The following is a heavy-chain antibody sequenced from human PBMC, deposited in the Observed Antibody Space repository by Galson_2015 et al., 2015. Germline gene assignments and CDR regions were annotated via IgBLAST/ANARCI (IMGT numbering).Heavy chain of an antibody. Sequence: SLRLSCAASGFTFDHYTTDWVRQAPGKGLEWVSLINWDGTSTYYADSVKGRFTISRDNSKNSLFLQMNSLRSEDTALYYCAKEVSHSSDGPLLHSWGQGTLVTVSS. CDR2: INWDGTST. CDR3: AKEVSHSSDGPLLHS. J-gene: IGHJ4*02. CDR1: GFTFDHYT. D-gene: IGHD6-19*01. V-gene: IGHV3-43*01.